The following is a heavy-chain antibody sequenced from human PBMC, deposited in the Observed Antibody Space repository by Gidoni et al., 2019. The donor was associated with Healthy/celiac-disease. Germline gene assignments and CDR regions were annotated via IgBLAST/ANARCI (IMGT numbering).Heavy chain of an antibody. V-gene: IGHV3-23*04. CDR1: GFPFSSHA. CDR2: ISGSGGST. Sequence: EVQLVESGGRFVQPGGSLRLSCADPGFPFSSHAMSWVRQAPGKGLEWDSAISGSGGSTYYADSVKGRFTISRDNSKNTLYLQMNSLRAEDTAVYYCAKVVPSYNLGTPGGDYWGQGTLVTVSS. J-gene: IGHJ4*02. CDR3: AKVVPSYNLGTPGGDY. D-gene: IGHD1-1*01.